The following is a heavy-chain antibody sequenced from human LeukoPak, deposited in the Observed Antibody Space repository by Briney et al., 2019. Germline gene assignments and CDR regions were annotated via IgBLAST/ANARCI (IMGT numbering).Heavy chain of an antibody. D-gene: IGHD1-1*01. CDR2: IWYDGSNK. V-gene: IGHV3-33*01. CDR3: AREVRPNDAFDI. J-gene: IGHJ3*02. CDR1: GFTFSSYG. Sequence: GGSLRLSCAASGFTFSSYGVHWVRQAPGKGLEWVAVIWYDGSNKYYADSVKGRFTISRDNSKNTLYLQMNSLRAEDTAVYYCAREVRPNDAFDIWGQGTMVTVSS.